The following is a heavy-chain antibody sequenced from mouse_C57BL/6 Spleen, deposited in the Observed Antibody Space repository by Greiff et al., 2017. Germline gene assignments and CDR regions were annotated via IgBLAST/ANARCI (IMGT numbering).Heavy chain of an antibody. CDR1: GYTFTSYW. J-gene: IGHJ2*01. V-gene: IGHV1-69*01. CDR2: IDPSDSYT. Sequence: QVHVKQPGAELVMPGASVKLSCKASGYTFTSYWMHWVKQRPGQGLEWIGEIDPSDSYTNYNQKFKGKSTLTVDKSSSTAYMRLSSLTSEDSAVYYCARKGDYYGSSYYFDYWGQGTTLTVSS. D-gene: IGHD1-1*01. CDR3: ARKGDYYGSSYYFDY.